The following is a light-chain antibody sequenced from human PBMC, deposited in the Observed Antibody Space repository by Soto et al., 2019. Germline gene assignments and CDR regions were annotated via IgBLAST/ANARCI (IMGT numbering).Light chain of an antibody. J-gene: IGLJ3*02. CDR1: SSNIGSDY. Sequence: QPVLTQPPSASGTPGQRVTISCSGSSSNIGSDYVYWYQHLPGTAPKLLIYNNNQRPSGVPDRFSGSKSGTSASLAISGLRFEDEADYYCAAWDDSLSVWVFGGGTQLTVL. CDR3: AAWDDSLSVWV. CDR2: NNN. V-gene: IGLV1-47*02.